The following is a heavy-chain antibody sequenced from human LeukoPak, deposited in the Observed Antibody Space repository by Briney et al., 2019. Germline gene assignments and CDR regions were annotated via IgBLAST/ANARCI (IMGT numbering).Heavy chain of an antibody. V-gene: IGHV1-69*05. CDR1: GGTFSSYA. D-gene: IGHD6-13*01. CDR3: ARVVTDSSSWSSPVPAEYFQH. CDR2: IIPIFGTA. Sequence: SVKVSCKASGGTFSSYAISWVRQAPGQGPEWMGRIIPIFGTANYAQKFQGRVTITTDESTSTAYMELSSLRSEDTAVYYCARVVTDSSSWSSPVPAEYFQHWDQGTLVTVSS. J-gene: IGHJ1*01.